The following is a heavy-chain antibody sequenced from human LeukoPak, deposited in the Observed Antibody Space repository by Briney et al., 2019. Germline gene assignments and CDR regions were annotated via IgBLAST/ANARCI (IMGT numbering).Heavy chain of an antibody. CDR1: GYTFTNYG. V-gene: IGHV1-18*01. Sequence: ASVKVSCKTSGYTFTNYGISWVRQAPGQGLEWMGWISCYNGNTNYVQKFRGRVTMTADTSTSIVYMELRSLRSDDTAVYYCARDIATVQHQDWGQGTLVTVSS. CDR2: ISCYNGNT. J-gene: IGHJ4*02. CDR3: ARDIATVQHQD. D-gene: IGHD1-1*01.